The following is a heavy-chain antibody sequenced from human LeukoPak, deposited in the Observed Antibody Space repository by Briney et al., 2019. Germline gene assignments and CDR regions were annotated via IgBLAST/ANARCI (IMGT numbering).Heavy chain of an antibody. CDR3: ARGRIAAAAAFDY. CDR1: GFTFSTYA. CDR2: ISSNGDST. Sequence: PGGSLRLSCAASGFTFSTYAMHWVRQAPRKGLEYVSAISSNGDSTYYANSVKGRFTISRDNSKNTLYLQMGSLRAEDMAVYYCARGRIAAAAAFDYWGQGTLVTVSS. V-gene: IGHV3-64*01. J-gene: IGHJ4*02. D-gene: IGHD6-13*01.